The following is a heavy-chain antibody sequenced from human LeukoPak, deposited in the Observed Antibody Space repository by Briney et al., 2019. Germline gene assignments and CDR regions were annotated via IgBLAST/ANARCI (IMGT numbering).Heavy chain of an antibody. CDR1: GYSFSNYW. D-gene: IGHD1-1*01. Sequence: DSLKISCKASGYSFSNYWIAWVRQMPGKGLEWMGTIYPGDYDTRYSPSFQGQVTISADKSISTAYLQWSSLKASDTAMYYCARLYNWNAGVDYWGQGTLVTVSS. CDR3: ARLYNWNAGVDY. J-gene: IGHJ4*02. V-gene: IGHV5-51*01. CDR2: IYPGDYDT.